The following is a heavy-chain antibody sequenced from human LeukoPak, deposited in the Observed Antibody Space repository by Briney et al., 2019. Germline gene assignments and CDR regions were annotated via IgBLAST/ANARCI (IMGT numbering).Heavy chain of an antibody. CDR3: ASGRTPQRNWNYSPYYYYYMDV. D-gene: IGHD1-7*01. CDR1: GGTFSSYA. V-gene: IGHV1-69*01. Sequence: SVKVSCKASGGTFSSYAISWVRQAPGQGLEWMGGIIPIFGTANYAQKFQGRVTITADESTSTAYMELSSLRSEDTAVYYCASGRTPQRNWNYSPYYYYYMDVWGKGTTVTVSS. J-gene: IGHJ6*03. CDR2: IIPIFGTA.